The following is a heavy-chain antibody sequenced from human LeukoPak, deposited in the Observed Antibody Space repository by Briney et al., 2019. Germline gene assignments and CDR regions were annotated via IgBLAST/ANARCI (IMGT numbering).Heavy chain of an antibody. CDR3: ARDMVIVGATNAIDY. CDR1: GFTFSTDA. CDR2: ISGSGGST. V-gene: IGHV3-23*01. Sequence: GGSLRLSCAASGFTFSTDAMTWVRQAPGKGLQWVSAISGSGGSTYYGDSVKGRFTISRDNSKNTLYLQMDSLRAEDTAVYYCARDMVIVGATNAIDYWGQGTLVTVSS. J-gene: IGHJ4*02. D-gene: IGHD1-26*01.